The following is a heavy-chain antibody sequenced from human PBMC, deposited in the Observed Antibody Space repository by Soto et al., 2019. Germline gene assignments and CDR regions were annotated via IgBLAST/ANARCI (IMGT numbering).Heavy chain of an antibody. J-gene: IGHJ6*02. V-gene: IGHV1-46*01. CDR3: ARFRGSYGMDV. CDR2: VDPNGGRT. D-gene: IGHD3-10*01. Sequence: ASVKVSCKASGYTFTSPYMHWVRQAPGQGLEWMGVVDPNGGRTIYAEKFQGRLTLTRDTSTATAYMELSSLRSEDTAVYYCARFRGSYGMDVWGQGTTVTVSS. CDR1: GYTFTSPY.